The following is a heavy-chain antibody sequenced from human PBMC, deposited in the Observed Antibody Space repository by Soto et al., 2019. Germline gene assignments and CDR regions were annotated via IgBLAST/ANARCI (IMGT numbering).Heavy chain of an antibody. CDR2: IDPSDSYT. V-gene: IGHV5-10-1*01. CDR1: GYSFTSYW. Sequence: HGESLKISCKGSGYSFTSYWISWVRQMPGKGLEWMGRIDPSDSYTNYSPSFQGHVTISADKSISTAYLQWSSLKASDTAMYYCARHRSWKAVYYGMDVWGQGTTVTVSS. CDR3: ARHRSWKAVYYGMDV. J-gene: IGHJ6*02. D-gene: IGHD1-1*01.